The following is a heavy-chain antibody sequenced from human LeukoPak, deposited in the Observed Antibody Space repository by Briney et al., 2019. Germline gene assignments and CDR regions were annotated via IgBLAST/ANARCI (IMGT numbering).Heavy chain of an antibody. CDR3: AEGGRGGATTYYYNYTRTV. Sequence: SETLSLTCTVSGGSISSHYWSWIRQPPGKGLEWIGYIYYSGSTNYNPSLKSRVTISVDTSKNQFSLKLSSVTAADTAVYYCAEGGRGGATTYYYNYTRTVWAKGPRSPSP. V-gene: IGHV4-59*11. D-gene: IGHD5-24*01. J-gene: IGHJ6*03. CDR2: IYYSGST. CDR1: GGSISSHY.